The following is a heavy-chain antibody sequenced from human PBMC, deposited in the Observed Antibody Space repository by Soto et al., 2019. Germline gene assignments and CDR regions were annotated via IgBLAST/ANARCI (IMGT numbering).Heavy chain of an antibody. CDR1: GLTFSDYG. J-gene: IGHJ6*02. D-gene: IGHD1-26*01. CDR3: AKERGRHRHFAMHV. Sequence: GGSLRLSCVVSGLTFSDYGFHWVRQAPGKGLDWVAAISYDGSFVYYADSVRGRFTISRDNSRNTLDLQMNTLRHEDTAVYYCAKERGRHRHFAMHVSGQATSVTVSS. V-gene: IGHV3-30*18. CDR2: ISYDGSFV.